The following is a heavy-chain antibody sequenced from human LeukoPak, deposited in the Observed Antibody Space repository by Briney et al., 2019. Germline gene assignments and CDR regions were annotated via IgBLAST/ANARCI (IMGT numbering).Heavy chain of an antibody. CDR1: GFSFTDSA. CDR2: ISDTGGST. CDR3: AKGGQDLDFWRFDL. D-gene: IGHD3-3*01. V-gene: IGHV3-23*01. J-gene: IGHJ5*02. Sequence: GGSLRLSCAASGFSFTDSAVSWVRHSPGEGLRWVSSISDTGGSTYYADSVKGRFAITRDNSRNTVSLQMNSLTPGDTAGYYCAKGGQDLDFWRFDLWGQGILVTVSS.